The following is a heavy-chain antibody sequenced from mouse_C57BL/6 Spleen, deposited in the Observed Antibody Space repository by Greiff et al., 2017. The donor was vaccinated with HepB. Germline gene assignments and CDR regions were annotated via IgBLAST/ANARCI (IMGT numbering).Heavy chain of an antibody. Sequence: DVKLVESGGGLVKPGGSLKLSCAASGFTFSDYGMHWVRQAPEKGLEWVAYISSGSSTIYYADTVKGRFTSSRDNAKNTLFLQMTSLRSEDTAMYYCARGGLLRAYFDVWGTGTTVTVSS. V-gene: IGHV5-17*01. CDR1: GFTFSDYG. J-gene: IGHJ1*03. CDR3: ARGGLLRAYFDV. D-gene: IGHD1-1*01. CDR2: ISSGSSTI.